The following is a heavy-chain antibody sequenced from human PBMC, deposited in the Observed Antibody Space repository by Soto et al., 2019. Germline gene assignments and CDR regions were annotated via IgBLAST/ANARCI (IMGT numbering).Heavy chain of an antibody. Sequence: GGSLRLSCAASGFTFSSYDMHWVRQATGKGLEWVSAIGTAGDTYYPGSVKGRFTISRENAKNSLYLQMNSLRAGDTAVYYCARVAWSDAFDIWGQGTMVTVSS. CDR1: GFTFSSYD. D-gene: IGHD2-8*02. V-gene: IGHV3-13*01. J-gene: IGHJ3*02. CDR2: IGTAGDT. CDR3: ARVAWSDAFDI.